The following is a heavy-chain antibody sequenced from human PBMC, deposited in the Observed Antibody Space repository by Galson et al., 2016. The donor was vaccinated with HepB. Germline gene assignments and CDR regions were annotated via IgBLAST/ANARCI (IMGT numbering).Heavy chain of an antibody. V-gene: IGHV4-39*07. CDR1: GGSISSSSYY. D-gene: IGHD6-19*01. Sequence: LSLTCTVSGGSISSSSYYWGWIRQPPGKGLEWIGSIYYSGTTNYNPSLKSRVTISVDSSRNLFSLELSSVTAADTAVYYCARKVKQWLGKYYFDYWGQGTLVTVSS. CDR2: IYYSGTT. CDR3: ARKVKQWLGKYYFDY. J-gene: IGHJ4*02.